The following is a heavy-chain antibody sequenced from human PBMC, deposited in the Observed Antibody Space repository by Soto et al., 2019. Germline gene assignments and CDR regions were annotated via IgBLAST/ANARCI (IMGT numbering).Heavy chain of an antibody. CDR2: ISYDGSNK. J-gene: IGHJ4*02. V-gene: IGHV3-30*18. D-gene: IGHD3-10*01. CDR1: GFTFSSYG. Sequence: GGSLRLSCAASGFTFSSYGMHWVRQAPGKGLEWVAVISYDGSNKYYADSVKGRFTISRDNSKNTLYLQMNSLRAEDTAVYYCAKDRPVVRGVNKLPLSPDYWGQGTLVTVSS. CDR3: AKDRPVVRGVNKLPLSPDY.